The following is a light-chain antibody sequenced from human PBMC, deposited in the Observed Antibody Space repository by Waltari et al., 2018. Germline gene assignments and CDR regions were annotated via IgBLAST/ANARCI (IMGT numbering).Light chain of an antibody. V-gene: IGLV2-23*02. CDR1: TRDVGGYNS. J-gene: IGLJ2*01. CDR3: CSYGGGSTVI. Sequence: QSALTQPASVSGSPGQSITISCAGTTRDVGGYNSFSWYQHHPGKAPKLMIYDVTQRPSGVSSRFSGSKSGNTASLTISGLQTDDEGDYYCCSYGGGSTVIFGGGTKLTVL. CDR2: DVT.